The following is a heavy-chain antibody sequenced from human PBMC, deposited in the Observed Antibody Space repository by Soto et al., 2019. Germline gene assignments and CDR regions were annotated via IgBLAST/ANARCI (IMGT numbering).Heavy chain of an antibody. CDR3: ASKRLYFYGLDV. V-gene: IGHV3-11*03. Sequence: GGSLRLSCTASGFALADYMSWIRQAPGKGLESVSYISGSGAYTTYADSVRGRFTISRDNAKNSLYLQMNNLRAEGTAVYYCASKRLYFYGLDVWGQGTTVTVSS. J-gene: IGHJ6*02. CDR1: GFALADY. CDR2: ISGSGAYT.